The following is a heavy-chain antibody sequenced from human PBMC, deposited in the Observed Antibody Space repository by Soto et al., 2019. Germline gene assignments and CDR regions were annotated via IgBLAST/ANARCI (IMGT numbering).Heavy chain of an antibody. Sequence: GGSLRLSCAASGFTFSSYAMSWVRQAPGKGLEWVSAISGSGGSTYYADSVKGRFTISRDNSKNMLYLQMNSLRAEDTAVYYCAKSGSWYYYYGMDVWGQGTTVTVSS. J-gene: IGHJ6*02. D-gene: IGHD6-13*01. CDR1: GFTFSSYA. CDR2: ISGSGGST. CDR3: AKSGSWYYYYGMDV. V-gene: IGHV3-23*01.